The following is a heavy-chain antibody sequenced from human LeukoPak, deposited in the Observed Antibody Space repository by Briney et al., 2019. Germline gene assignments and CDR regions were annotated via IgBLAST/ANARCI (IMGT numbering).Heavy chain of an antibody. CDR3: AKVVTAAAPRLRCFDY. Sequence: GGSLRLSCAASGFTFSSHGMHWVRQAPGKGLEWVAVISYDGSNKYYADSVKGRFTISRDNSKNTLYLQMNSLRAEDTAVYYCAKVVTAAAPRLRCFDYWGQGTLVTVSS. D-gene: IGHD6-13*01. CDR1: GFTFSSHG. CDR2: ISYDGSNK. J-gene: IGHJ4*02. V-gene: IGHV3-30*18.